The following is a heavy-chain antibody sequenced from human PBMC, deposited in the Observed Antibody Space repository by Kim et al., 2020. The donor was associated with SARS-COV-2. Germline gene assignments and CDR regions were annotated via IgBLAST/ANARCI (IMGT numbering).Heavy chain of an antibody. V-gene: IGHV1-69*01. D-gene: IGHD5-18*01. Sequence: FQGRVTITADESTSTAYMELSSLRSEDTAVYYCARAPTWIQPLGQAFDIWGQGTMVTVSS. CDR3: ARAPTWIQPLGQAFDI. J-gene: IGHJ3*02.